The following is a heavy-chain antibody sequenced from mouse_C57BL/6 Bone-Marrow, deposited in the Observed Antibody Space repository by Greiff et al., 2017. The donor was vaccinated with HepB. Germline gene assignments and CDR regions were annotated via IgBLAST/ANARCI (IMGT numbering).Heavy chain of an antibody. J-gene: IGHJ1*03. CDR2: INPYNGGT. CDR1: GYTFTDYY. CDR3: ARSYYGSPWYFDV. Sequence: VQLKQSGPVLVKPGASVKMSCKASGYTFTDYYMNWVKQSHGKSLEWIGVINPYNGGTSYNQKFKGKATLTVDKSSSTAYMELNSLTSEDSAVYYCARSYYGSPWYFDVWGTGTTVTVSS. V-gene: IGHV1-19*01. D-gene: IGHD1-1*01.